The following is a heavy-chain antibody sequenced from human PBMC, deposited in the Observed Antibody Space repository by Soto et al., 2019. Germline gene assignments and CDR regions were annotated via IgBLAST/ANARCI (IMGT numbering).Heavy chain of an antibody. CDR2: IWYDGSNK. Sequence: QVQLVESGGGVVQPGRSLGLSCAASGFTFSSYGMHWVRQAPGKGLEWVAVIWYDGSNKYYADSVKGRFTISRDNSKNTLYLQMNSLRAEDTAVYYCAREGGYDFWSAYDFDYWGQGTLVTVSS. D-gene: IGHD3-3*01. J-gene: IGHJ4*02. V-gene: IGHV3-33*01. CDR3: AREGGYDFWSAYDFDY. CDR1: GFTFSSYG.